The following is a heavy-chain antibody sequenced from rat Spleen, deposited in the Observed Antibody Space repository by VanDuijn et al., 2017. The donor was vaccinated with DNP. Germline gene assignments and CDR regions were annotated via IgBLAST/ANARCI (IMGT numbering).Heavy chain of an antibody. Sequence: EVQLVESGGGPVQPGRSLKLSCVASGFIFSNYWMTWIRQAPGKGLEWVASISTGGGNTYYRDSVKGRFTISRDNAKSTLYLQMDRLRSEDTAAYYCAGRPPPTRGPFDYWGQGVTVTVSS. CDR1: GFIFSNYW. CDR2: ISTGGGNT. CDR3: AGRPPPTRGPFDY. J-gene: IGHJ2*01. D-gene: IGHD1-4*01. V-gene: IGHV5-31*01.